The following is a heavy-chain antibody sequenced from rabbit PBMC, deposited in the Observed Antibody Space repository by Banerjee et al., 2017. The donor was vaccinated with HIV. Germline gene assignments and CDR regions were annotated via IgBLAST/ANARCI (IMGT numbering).Heavy chain of an antibody. Sequence: STYYANWVNGRFTISSHNAQNTLYLQLDSLTAADTATYFCARDVYDDYGDYGFDLWGQGTLVTVS. CDR3: ARDVYDDYGDYGFDL. CDR2: ST. V-gene: IGHV1S29*01. J-gene: IGHJ4*01. D-gene: IGHD2-1*01.